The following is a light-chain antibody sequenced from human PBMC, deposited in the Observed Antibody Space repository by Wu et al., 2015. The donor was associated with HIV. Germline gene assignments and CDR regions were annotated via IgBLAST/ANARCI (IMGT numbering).Light chain of an antibody. CDR1: QNVGSN. CDR3: QQYSNSPSS. Sequence: ETVMTQSPATLSVSPGESATLSCRASQNVGSNLAWYHQKPGQAPRLLVYGASSRATGIPDRFSGSGSGTDFTLTISRLEPEDFAMYYCQQYSNSPSSFGQGTKLEIK. J-gene: IGKJ2*04. V-gene: IGKV3-20*01. CDR2: GAS.